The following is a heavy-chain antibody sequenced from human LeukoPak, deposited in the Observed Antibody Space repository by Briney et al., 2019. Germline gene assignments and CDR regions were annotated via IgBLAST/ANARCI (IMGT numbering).Heavy chain of an antibody. D-gene: IGHD3-22*01. CDR3: ARVFGYDSSGWFGY. Sequence: GGSLRLSCAASGFTFDDYGMSWVRQAPGKGLEWVSGINWNGGSTGYADSVKGRFTISRDNAKNSLYLQMNSLRAEDTALYYCARVFGYDSSGWFGYWGQGTLVTVSS. J-gene: IGHJ4*02. CDR1: GFTFDDYG. CDR2: INWNGGST. V-gene: IGHV3-20*04.